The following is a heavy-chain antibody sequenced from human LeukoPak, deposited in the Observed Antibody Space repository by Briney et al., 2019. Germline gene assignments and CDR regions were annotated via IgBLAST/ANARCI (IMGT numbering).Heavy chain of an antibody. CDR1: GYSFTSYW. J-gene: IGHJ4*02. Sequence: GESLKISCKGSGYSFTSYWIGWVRRMPGKGLEWMGIIYPGDSDTRYSPSFQGQVTISADKSISTAYLQWSTLKASDTAMYYCARAEGGYCSGGSCYSGDRFDYWGQGTLVTVSS. D-gene: IGHD2-15*01. V-gene: IGHV5-51*01. CDR2: IYPGDSDT. CDR3: ARAEGGYCSGGSCYSGDRFDY.